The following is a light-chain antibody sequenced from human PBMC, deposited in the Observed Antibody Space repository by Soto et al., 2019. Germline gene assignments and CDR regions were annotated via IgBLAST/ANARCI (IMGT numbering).Light chain of an antibody. J-gene: IGKJ5*01. V-gene: IGKV3-20*01. CDR2: ATS. Sequence: IILTQSPGTLSLSPGEGATLSCKASQTVISTHLAWYQQKPGQAPRLLIYATSNRATGIPDRFSGSGSGRDFTLTIERLEPEDFAVYYCKQYDSSSVTFGQGTRLENK. CDR1: QTVISTH. CDR3: KQYDSSSVT.